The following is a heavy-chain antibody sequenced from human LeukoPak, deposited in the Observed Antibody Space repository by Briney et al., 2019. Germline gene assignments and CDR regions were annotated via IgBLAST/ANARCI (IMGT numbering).Heavy chain of an antibody. CDR2: ISGSGGST. J-gene: IGHJ3*01. V-gene: IGHV3-23*01. CDR1: GFTFSSYA. Sequence: GGSLRLSCAASGFTFSSYAMSWVRQAPGKGLEWVSAISGSGGSTYYADSVKGRFTISRDNSKNTLYLQMNSLRAEDTAVYYCATVLCGSCLNDAFDVWGQGTMVTVSS. D-gene: IGHD2-15*01. CDR3: ATVLCGSCLNDAFDV.